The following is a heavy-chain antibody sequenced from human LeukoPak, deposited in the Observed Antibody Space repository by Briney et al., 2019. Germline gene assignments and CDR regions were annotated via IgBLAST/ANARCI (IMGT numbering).Heavy chain of an antibody. D-gene: IGHD6-13*01. Sequence: GGSLRLSCAASGFTLSSYSMNWVRQAPGKGLEWVSSISSSSSYIYYADSVKGRFTISRDNAKNSLYLQMNSLRAEDTAVYYCASLDSSSWFMYDYWGQGTLVTVSS. CDR2: ISSSSSYI. J-gene: IGHJ4*02. CDR1: GFTLSSYS. CDR3: ASLDSSSWFMYDY. V-gene: IGHV3-21*01.